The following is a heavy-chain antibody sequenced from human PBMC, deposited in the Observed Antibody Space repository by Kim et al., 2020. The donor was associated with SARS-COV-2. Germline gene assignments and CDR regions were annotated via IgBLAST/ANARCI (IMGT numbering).Heavy chain of an antibody. D-gene: IGHD1-26*01. CDR1: GFTFSGYA. J-gene: IGHJ3*02. V-gene: IGHV3-30*04. Sequence: GGSLRLSCAASGFTFSGYAMHWVRQAPGKGLEWVAVISYDGINKYYADSVKGRFTISRDNSKNTLYLQMNSLITEDTAVYYCARDGDGWELLVYDAFDIWGQGTMVTVSS. CDR2: ISYDGINK. CDR3: ARDGDGWELLVYDAFDI.